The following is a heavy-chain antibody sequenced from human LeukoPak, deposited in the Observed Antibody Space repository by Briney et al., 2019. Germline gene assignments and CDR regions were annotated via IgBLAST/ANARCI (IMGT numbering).Heavy chain of an antibody. J-gene: IGHJ4*02. V-gene: IGHV4-4*07. D-gene: IGHD3-10*01. CDR1: GGSISSYY. CDR2: IHSSGAI. CDR3: ARDPGKERFGVVFDY. Sequence: SETLSLTCTVSGGSISSYYWNWIRQPAGKGLEWIGRIHSSGAINYNSSLASRVAMSVDMSKNQFSLKVTSVTAADTAVYYCARDPGKERFGVVFDYWGQGTLVTVSS.